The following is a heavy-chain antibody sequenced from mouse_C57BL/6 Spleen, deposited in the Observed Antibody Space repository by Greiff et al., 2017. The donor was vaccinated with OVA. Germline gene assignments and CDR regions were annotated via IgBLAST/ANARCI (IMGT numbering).Heavy chain of an antibody. Sequence: PLPPSFPFLFPPFASVQLSCQASGYTFTDYYMNWVKQSHGKSLEWIGVINPYNGGTSYNQKFKGKATLTVDKSSSTAYMELNSLTSEDSAVYYCARDSSGNYFDYWGQGTTLTVSS. CDR2: INPYNGGT. V-gene: IGHV1-19*01. D-gene: IGHD3-2*02. CDR3: ARDSSGNYFDY. J-gene: IGHJ2*01. CDR1: GYTFTDYY.